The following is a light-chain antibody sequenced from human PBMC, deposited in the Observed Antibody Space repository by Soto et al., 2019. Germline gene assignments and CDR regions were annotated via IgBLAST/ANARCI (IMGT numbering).Light chain of an antibody. CDR3: MSYRTTNTLV. V-gene: IGLV2-14*01. J-gene: IGLJ1*01. CDR2: EVS. Sequence: QSALTQPASVSGSPGQSITISCTGTSSDVGVYNYVSWYQQHPGKVPKLMIYEVSNRPSGVSNRFSGSKSGNTASLTISWLQAEDEADYYCMSYRTTNTLVFGTGTKVTVL. CDR1: SSDVGVYNY.